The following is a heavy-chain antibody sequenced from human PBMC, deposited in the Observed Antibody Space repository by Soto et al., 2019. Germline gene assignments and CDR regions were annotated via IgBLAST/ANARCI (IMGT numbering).Heavy chain of an antibody. V-gene: IGHV3-30-3*01. J-gene: IGHJ4*02. Sequence: QVQLVESGGGVVQPGRSLRLSCAASGFTFSSYAMHWVRQAPGKGLEWVAVISYDGSNKYYADSVKGRFTISRDNSKKELYLQMNGLCAGDAAVYYGARGPVIAARPDYWGEGTLVTVSS. CDR3: ARGPVIAARPDY. CDR1: GFTFSSYA. D-gene: IGHD6-6*01. CDR2: ISYDGSNK.